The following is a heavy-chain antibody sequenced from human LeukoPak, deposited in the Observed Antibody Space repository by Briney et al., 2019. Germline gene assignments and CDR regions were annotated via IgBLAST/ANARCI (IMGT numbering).Heavy chain of an antibody. CDR1: GFTFSSYA. D-gene: IGHD5/OR15-5a*01. CDR2: ISDNGGST. CDR3: SRGAYSVYDLVY. J-gene: IGHJ4*02. V-gene: IGHV3-23*01. Sequence: HPGTSLRLSCAASGFTFSSYAMSWVRQAPGKGLEWVSAISDNGGSTYYGDSVKGRFTISRDSSKNTLYLQMSSLRAEDTAVYYCSRGAYSVYDLVYWGQGSLVTVSS.